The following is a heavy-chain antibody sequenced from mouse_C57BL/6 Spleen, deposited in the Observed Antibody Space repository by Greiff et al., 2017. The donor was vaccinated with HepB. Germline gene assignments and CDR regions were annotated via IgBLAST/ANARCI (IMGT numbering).Heavy chain of an antibody. J-gene: IGHJ2*01. CDR2: IDPETGGT. Sequence: VQLQQSGAELVRPGASVTLSCKASGYTFTDYEMNWVKQTPVHGLEWIGAIDPETGGTAYNQKFKGKATLTADKSSSTAYMELSSLTSEDSAVYYCTYGKGLYYYGYWGQGTTLTVSS. D-gene: IGHD1-1*01. V-gene: IGHV1-15*01. CDR3: TYGKGLYYYGY. CDR1: GYTFTDYE.